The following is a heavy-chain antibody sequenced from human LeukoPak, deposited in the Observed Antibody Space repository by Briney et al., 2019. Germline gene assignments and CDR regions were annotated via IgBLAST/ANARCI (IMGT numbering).Heavy chain of an antibody. CDR1: GGSISSYY. CDR3: ARDSNDHGANAHYYGMDV. D-gene: IGHD4-17*01. V-gene: IGHV4-59*01. Sequence: SETLSLTCTVSGGSISSYYWSWIRQPPGKGLEWIGYIYYSGSTNYNPSLKSRVTISVDTSKNQLSLKLSSVTAADTAVYYCARDSNDHGANAHYYGMDVWGQGTTVTVSS. J-gene: IGHJ6*02. CDR2: IYYSGST.